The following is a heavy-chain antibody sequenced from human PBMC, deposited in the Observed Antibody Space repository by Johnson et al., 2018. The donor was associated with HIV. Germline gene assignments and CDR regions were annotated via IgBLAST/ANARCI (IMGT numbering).Heavy chain of an antibody. D-gene: IGHD6-13*01. CDR1: GFTFSNYD. CDR3: ARGSSSWYGVFDAFDI. J-gene: IGHJ3*02. Sequence: EVQLVESGGGVVQPGRSLRLSCAASGFTFSNYDMHWVRQATGKGLEWVSAIGTAGDTYYPGSVKGRFTISRDNAKNSLYLQMNSLRAEDTAVYYCARGSSSWYGVFDAFDIWGQGTMITVSS. V-gene: IGHV3-13*01. CDR2: IGTAGDT.